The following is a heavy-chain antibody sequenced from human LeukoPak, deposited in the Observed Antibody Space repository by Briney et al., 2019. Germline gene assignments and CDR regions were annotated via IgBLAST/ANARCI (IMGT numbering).Heavy chain of an antibody. Sequence: GRSLRLSCAASGFTLSSHGMHWVRQAPGKGLEWVAVISYDGSNKYYADSVKGRFTISRDNSKNTLYLQMNSLRAEDTAVYYCAKGRLLAWGQGTLVTVSS. CDR2: ISYDGSNK. CDR1: GFTLSSHG. D-gene: IGHD2-15*01. V-gene: IGHV3-30*18. CDR3: AKGRLLA. J-gene: IGHJ5*02.